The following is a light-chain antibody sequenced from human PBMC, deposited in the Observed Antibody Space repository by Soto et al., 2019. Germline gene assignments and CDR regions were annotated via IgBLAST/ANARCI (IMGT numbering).Light chain of an antibody. CDR1: TSDIHDFNS. V-gene: IGLV2-14*01. Sequence: QSVLTQPASVSGSPGQSITISCSGPTSDIHDFNSISWHRHHPGKAPRLIVYDVNKRPSGISPRFSGSKSGLTASLTISGLQGEDEADYFRTSYTAKNTLVFGTGTKVTVL. CDR3: TSYTAKNTLV. J-gene: IGLJ1*01. CDR2: DVN.